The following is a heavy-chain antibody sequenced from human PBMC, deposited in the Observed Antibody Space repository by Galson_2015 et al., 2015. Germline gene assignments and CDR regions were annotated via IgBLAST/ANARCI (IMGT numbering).Heavy chain of an antibody. CDR1: GFTFSSYA. D-gene: IGHD3-3*01. CDR2: ISYDGSNK. V-gene: IGHV3-30-3*01. CDR3: ARDRLTGNYDFWSGSNYYYYGMDV. J-gene: IGHJ6*02. Sequence: SLRLSCAASGFTFSSYAMHWVRQAPGKGLEWVAVISYDGSNKYYADSVKGRFTISRDNSKNTLYLQMNSLRAEDTAVYYCARDRLTGNYDFWSGSNYYYYGMDVWGQGTTVTVSS.